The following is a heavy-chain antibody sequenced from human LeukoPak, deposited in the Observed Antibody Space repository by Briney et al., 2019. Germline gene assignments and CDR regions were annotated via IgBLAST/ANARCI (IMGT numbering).Heavy chain of an antibody. CDR2: ISYGGST. CDR3: ARQALWFFDH. J-gene: IGHJ4*02. Sequence: SETLSLTCTVSGGSISSNSNYWAWIRQPPGGGLEWIGSISYGGSTYYSPSLESRVTISVDTSKNQFSLRLSSVTAADTAVYYCARQALWFFDHWGQGTLVTVSS. V-gene: IGHV4-39*01. CDR1: GGSISSNSNY. D-gene: IGHD2-21*01.